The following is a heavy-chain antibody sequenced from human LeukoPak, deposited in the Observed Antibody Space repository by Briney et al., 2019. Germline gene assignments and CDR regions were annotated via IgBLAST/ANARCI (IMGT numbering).Heavy chain of an antibody. CDR1: GGSMSSYY. J-gene: IGHJ5*01. V-gene: IGHV4-59*13. CDR3: ARSHSSGWYLGWFDP. Sequence: SETLSLTCSVSGGSMSSYYFNWIRQPPGKGLEWIGSIHHNGITNYNPSLTNRVTISSDTSMDQFSLKLTSLAAADTAVYYCARSHSSGWYLGWFDPWGQGTLVTVSS. D-gene: IGHD6-19*01. CDR2: IHHNGIT.